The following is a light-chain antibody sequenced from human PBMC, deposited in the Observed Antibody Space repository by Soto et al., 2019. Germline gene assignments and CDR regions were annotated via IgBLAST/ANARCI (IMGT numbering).Light chain of an antibody. CDR2: ATS. CDR3: QQSYKMPS. J-gene: IGKJ5*01. CDR1: RNVSIY. Sequence: EIPLTQSPSSLAASVGDRLTLTCRASRNVSIYLNWYQHKPGKGPTLLIHATSNLQIGVPSRFSGSVSGTEITLTISSLEPEDFGTYYCQQSYKMPSFGQGTRLVIK. V-gene: IGKV1-39*01.